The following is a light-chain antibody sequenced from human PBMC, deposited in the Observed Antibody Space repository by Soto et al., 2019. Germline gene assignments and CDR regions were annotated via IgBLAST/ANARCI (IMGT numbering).Light chain of an antibody. CDR3: RQYSSYRWT. V-gene: IGKV3-15*01. CDR1: QRVSSR. CDR2: GAS. Sequence: VQMRQSPATVSMSPGXXATLSXRASQRVSSRLAWYQQKPGGAARLLINGASARAAGIPDTLSSSSSGTEFTLTTSSLLSADYALYYCRQYSSYRWTFGQGTKLDIK. J-gene: IGKJ1*01.